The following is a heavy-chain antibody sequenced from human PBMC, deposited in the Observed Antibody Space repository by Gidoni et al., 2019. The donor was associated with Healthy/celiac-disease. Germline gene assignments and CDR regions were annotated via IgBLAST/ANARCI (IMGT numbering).Heavy chain of an antibody. J-gene: IGHJ4*02. CDR2: ISYDGSNK. V-gene: IGHV3-30*01. D-gene: IGHD6-6*01. Sequence: QVQLLESGGGVVQPGRSLRLSCAASGFTFSSYAMHWVRQAPGKGLEWVAVISYDGSNKYYADSVKGRFTISRDNSKNTLYLQMNSLRAEDTAVYYCARGDSSSFDYWGQGTLVTVSS. CDR3: ARGDSSSFDY. CDR1: GFTFSSYA.